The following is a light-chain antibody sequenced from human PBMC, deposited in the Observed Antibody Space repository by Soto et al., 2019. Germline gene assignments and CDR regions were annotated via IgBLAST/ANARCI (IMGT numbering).Light chain of an antibody. V-gene: IGLV2-14*01. CDR2: EVT. Sequence: QSALTQPASVSGSLGQSITISCTGTGSDIAGYNYISWYQQLPGKAPKLMIYEVTIRPSGISNRFSGSKSGNTASLTISGLQAEDEADYFCTSFTGTSSLYVFGTGTKVTVL. CDR3: TSFTGTSSLYV. CDR1: GSDIAGYNY. J-gene: IGLJ1*01.